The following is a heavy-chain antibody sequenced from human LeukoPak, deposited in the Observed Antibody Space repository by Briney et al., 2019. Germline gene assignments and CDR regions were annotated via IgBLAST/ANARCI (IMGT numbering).Heavy chain of an antibody. V-gene: IGHV3-23*01. D-gene: IGHD5-24*01. CDR2: ISGSGGTT. Sequence: GGSLRLSCAASGFTFSSYAMSWVRQAPGKGLEWVSAISGSGGTTYYADSVKGRFTISRDNSKSTLYVQMNSLRAEDTAVYYCARMAYGSTHFNFWGQGTLVTVSS. CDR1: GFTFSSYA. CDR3: ARMAYGSTHFNF. J-gene: IGHJ4*02.